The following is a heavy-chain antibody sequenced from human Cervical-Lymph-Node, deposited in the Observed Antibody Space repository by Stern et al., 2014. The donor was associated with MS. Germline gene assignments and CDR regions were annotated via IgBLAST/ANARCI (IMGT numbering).Heavy chain of an antibody. D-gene: IGHD6-19*01. J-gene: IGHJ4*02. CDR1: GFTFSYYG. CDR2: ISHDVIDK. Sequence: VQLVESGGDVVQPGRSLRLSCAASGFTFSYYGMHWVRQAPGKGLEWVASISHDVIDKTYADSVRGRFTISRDNSKNTLSLQMNSLRVEDTAVYYCARWKQWLAGFDYWGQGTLVTVSS. V-gene: IGHV3-30*03. CDR3: ARWKQWLAGFDY.